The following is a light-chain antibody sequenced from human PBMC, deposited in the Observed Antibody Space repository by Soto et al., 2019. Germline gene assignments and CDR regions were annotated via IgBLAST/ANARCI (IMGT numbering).Light chain of an antibody. CDR1: SSDVGSYNL. J-gene: IGLJ2*01. CDR3: CSYAGSSTVV. CDR2: EGS. V-gene: IGLV2-23*01. Sequence: QSALTQPASVSGSTGQSITISCNGTSSDVGSYNLVSWYQQHPGKAPKLMIYEGSKRPSGVSNRFSGSKSGNTASLTISGLQADDEADYYCCSYAGSSTVVFGGGTQLTVL.